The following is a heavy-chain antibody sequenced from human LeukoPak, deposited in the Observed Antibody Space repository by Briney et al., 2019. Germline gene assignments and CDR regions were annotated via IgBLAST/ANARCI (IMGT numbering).Heavy chain of an antibody. CDR3: ARSSILEWLPYYYYYMDV. CDR2: ISSSSSYI. CDR1: GFTFSSHS. V-gene: IGHV3-21*01. Sequence: GGSLRLSCAASGFTFSSHSMNWVRQAPGKGLEWVSSISSSSSYIYYADSVKGRFTISRDNAKNSLYLQMNSLRAEDTAVYYCARSSILEWLPYYYYYMDVWGKGTTVTVSS. J-gene: IGHJ6*03. D-gene: IGHD3-3*01.